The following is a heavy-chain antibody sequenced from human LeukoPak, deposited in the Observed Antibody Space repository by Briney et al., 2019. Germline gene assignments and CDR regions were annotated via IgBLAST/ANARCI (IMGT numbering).Heavy chain of an antibody. Sequence: PGGSLRFSCAASGFTFSSYAMSWVRQAPGKGLEWVSAISGSGGSTYYADSVKGRFTISRDNSKNTLYLQMNSLRAEDTAVYYCAKDVGYYYDSSGLYWGQGTLVTVSS. CDR3: AKDVGYYYDSSGLY. CDR2: ISGSGGST. J-gene: IGHJ4*02. V-gene: IGHV3-23*01. D-gene: IGHD3-22*01. CDR1: GFTFSSYA.